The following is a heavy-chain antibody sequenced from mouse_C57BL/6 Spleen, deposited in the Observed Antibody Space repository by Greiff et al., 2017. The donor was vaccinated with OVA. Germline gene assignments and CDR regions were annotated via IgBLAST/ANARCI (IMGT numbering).Heavy chain of an antibody. D-gene: IGHD1-1*01. Sequence: QVQLQQSGPELVKPGASVKLSCKASGYTFTSYWMHWVKQRPGQGLEWIGNINPSNGGTNYNEKFKSKATLTVDKSSSTAYMQLSSLTSEDSAVYYCARWYYGSSYDAYWGQGTLVTVSA. V-gene: IGHV1-53*01. CDR3: ARWYYGSSYDAY. CDR1: GYTFTSYW. J-gene: IGHJ3*01. CDR2: INPSNGGT.